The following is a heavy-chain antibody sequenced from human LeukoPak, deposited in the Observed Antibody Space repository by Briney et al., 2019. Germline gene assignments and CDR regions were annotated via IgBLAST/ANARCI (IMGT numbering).Heavy chain of an antibody. J-gene: IGHJ5*02. CDR3: ARGPFGNCGGGPCHFRDIDNWYDP. CDR2: MNPKSGDA. CDR1: GYTFTTYD. V-gene: IGHV1-8*03. Sequence: ASVKVSCKASGYTFTTYDINWVRQAAGQGFEWMGWMNPKSGDAGYADKFQGRVAITRDTSIKTAYLELSALTSDDTAVYYCARGPFGNCGGGPCHFRDIDNWYDPWGQGTLVTVSS. D-gene: IGHD2-21*01.